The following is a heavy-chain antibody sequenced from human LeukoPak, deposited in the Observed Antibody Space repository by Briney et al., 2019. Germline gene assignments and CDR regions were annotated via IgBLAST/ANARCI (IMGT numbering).Heavy chain of an antibody. J-gene: IGHJ5*02. Sequence: SETLSLTCTVSGGSISSYYWSWIRQPAGKGLEWIGRIYTSGSTNYNPSLKCRVTMSVDTSKNQFSLKLSSVTAADTAVYYCAREEIAVAGTDWFDPWGQGTLVTVSS. CDR2: IYTSGST. CDR3: AREEIAVAGTDWFDP. D-gene: IGHD6-19*01. CDR1: GGSISSYY. V-gene: IGHV4-4*07.